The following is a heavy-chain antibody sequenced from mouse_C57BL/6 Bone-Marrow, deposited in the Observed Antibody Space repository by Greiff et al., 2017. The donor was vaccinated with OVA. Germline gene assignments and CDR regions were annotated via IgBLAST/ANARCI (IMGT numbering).Heavy chain of an antibody. CDR2: IHPNSGST. Sequence: QVQLQQPGAELVKPGASVKLSCKASGYTFTSYWMHWVKQRPGQGLEWIGMIHPNSGSTNYNEKFKSKATLTVDKSSSTAYMQLSSLTSEDSAVYCCVYGSSYVGLYYWGQGTTLTVSS. CDR1: GYTFTSYW. V-gene: IGHV1-64*01. J-gene: IGHJ2*01. CDR3: VYGSSYVGLYY. D-gene: IGHD1-1*01.